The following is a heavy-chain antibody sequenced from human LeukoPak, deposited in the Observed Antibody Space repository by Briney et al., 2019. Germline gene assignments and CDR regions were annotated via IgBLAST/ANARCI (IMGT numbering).Heavy chain of an antibody. CDR2: IKSKTDGGTT. J-gene: IGHJ4*02. D-gene: IGHD3-22*01. CDR1: GFTFSNAW. Sequence: PEGSLRLSCAASGFTFSNAWMSWVRQAPGKGLEWVGRIKSKTDGGTTDYAAPVKGRFTISRDDSKNTLYLQMNSLKTEDTAVYYCTTKISYYYDSSGFDYWGQGTLVTVSS. CDR3: TTKISYYYDSSGFDY. V-gene: IGHV3-15*01.